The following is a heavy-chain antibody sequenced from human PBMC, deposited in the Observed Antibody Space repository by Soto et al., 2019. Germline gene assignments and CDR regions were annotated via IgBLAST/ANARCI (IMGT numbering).Heavy chain of an antibody. CDR3: AKDHINDYGDYAYYYYGMDV. CDR1: GYTFTSYD. CDR2: MNPNSGDT. V-gene: IGHV1-8*01. Sequence: GASVKVSCKASGYTFTSYDINWVRQATGQGLERMGWMNPNSGDTKYAQKFQGRVTMTTDTSTSTAYMELRSLRSDDTAVYYCAKDHINDYGDYAYYYYGMDVWGQGTTVTVSS. J-gene: IGHJ6*02. D-gene: IGHD4-17*01.